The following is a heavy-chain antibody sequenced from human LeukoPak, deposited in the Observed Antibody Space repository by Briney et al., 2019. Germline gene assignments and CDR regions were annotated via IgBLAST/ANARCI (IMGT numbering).Heavy chain of an antibody. Sequence: RPSETLSLTCAVYGGSFSGYYWSWIRQPPGKGLEWIGEINHSGSTNYNPSLKSRVTISVDTSKNQFSLKLSSVTAADTAVYYCARSHYLMVRGPPSPGYFDYWGQGTLVTVSS. CDR2: INHSGST. D-gene: IGHD3-10*01. V-gene: IGHV4-34*01. CDR1: GGSFSGYY. CDR3: ARSHYLMVRGPPSPGYFDY. J-gene: IGHJ4*02.